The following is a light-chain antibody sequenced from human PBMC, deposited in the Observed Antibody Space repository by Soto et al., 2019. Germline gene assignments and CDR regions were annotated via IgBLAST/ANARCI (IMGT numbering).Light chain of an antibody. V-gene: IGLV2-14*01. Sequence: QSVLTQPASVSGSPGQSITISCTGTSSDVAGYNYVSWYQQHPGKAPKLMLYEVSHRPSGVSNRFSGSKSGNTASLTISGLQTEDEADYYCSSYTSSSTPYVFGTGTQLTVL. CDR3: SSYTSSSTPYV. CDR1: SSDVAGYNY. CDR2: EVS. J-gene: IGLJ1*01.